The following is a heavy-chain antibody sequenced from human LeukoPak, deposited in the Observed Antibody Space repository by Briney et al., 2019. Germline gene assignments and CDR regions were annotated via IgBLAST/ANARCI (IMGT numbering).Heavy chain of an antibody. CDR3: ARDPHLYDSSGYYYAGHLH. V-gene: IGHV3-30-3*01. CDR2: ISYDGSNK. D-gene: IGHD3-22*01. J-gene: IGHJ4*02. Sequence: PGGSLRLSCAASGFTFSSYAVSWVRQAPGKGLEWVAVISYDGSNKYYADSVKGRFTISRDNSKNTLYLQMNSLRAEDTAVYYCARDPHLYDSSGYYYAGHLHWGQGTLVTVSS. CDR1: GFTFSSYA.